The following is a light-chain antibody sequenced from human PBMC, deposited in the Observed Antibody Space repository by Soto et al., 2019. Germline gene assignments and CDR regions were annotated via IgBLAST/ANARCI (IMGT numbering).Light chain of an antibody. J-gene: IGLJ2*01. CDR2: EVN. CDR1: SSDIGSSKF. V-gene: IGLV2-23*02. CDR3: SSYAGSSTMV. Sequence: QSALTQPASVSGSPGQSITISCTGTSSDIGSSKFVSWYQQHPGKVPKLMIYEVNTRPSGVSYRFSGSKSGNTASLAISGLQAEDEADYYCSSYAGSSTMVFGGGTKLT.